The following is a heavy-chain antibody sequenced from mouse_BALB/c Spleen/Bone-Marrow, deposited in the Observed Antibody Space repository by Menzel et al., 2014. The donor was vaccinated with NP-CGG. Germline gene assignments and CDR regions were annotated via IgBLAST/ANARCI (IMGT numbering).Heavy chain of an antibody. V-gene: IGHV14-3*02. D-gene: IGHD2-14*01. CDR2: IDSANGNT. Sequence: GQVQQSGAELVKAGDSVRLSRKASGFNIKDTYTHWVEQRPEQGPERVGRIDSANGNTKYVPKFQGKATITADTSSNTAFLQLSSLTSEVTAVYYCASYRLRTYFDYWGQGTTLTVSS. CDR3: ASYRLRTYFDY. CDR1: GFNIKDTY. J-gene: IGHJ2*01.